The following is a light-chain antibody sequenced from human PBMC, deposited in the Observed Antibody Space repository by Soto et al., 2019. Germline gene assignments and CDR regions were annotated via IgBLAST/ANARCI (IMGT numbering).Light chain of an antibody. CDR2: AAS. CDR1: QSVSTDS. Sequence: IVVTRSPSTLSLSRGERTNLSCRASQSVSTDSLAWYQQRPGQAPRPLIYAASRRATGTPDRFSGSGSGTDFTLTISRLEPEDFAVDYCQQYGSSELTFCGGTKVDIK. CDR3: QQYGSSELT. V-gene: IGKV3-20*01. J-gene: IGKJ4*01.